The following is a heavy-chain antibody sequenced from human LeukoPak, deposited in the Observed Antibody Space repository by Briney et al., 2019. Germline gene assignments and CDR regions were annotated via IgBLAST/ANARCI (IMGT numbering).Heavy chain of an antibody. J-gene: IGHJ6*02. CDR3: ARGTVVPAAGPGRYDHYVMDV. Sequence: SVKVSCKASGGTFRSYVISWVRQAPGQGLEWMGGIIPIFGTANYAQKFQGRVTITADESTSTAYMELSSLRSEDTAVYYCARGTVVPAAGPGRYDHYVMDVWGQGTTVTVSS. CDR1: GGTFRSYV. CDR2: IIPIFGTA. D-gene: IGHD2-2*01. V-gene: IGHV1-69*13.